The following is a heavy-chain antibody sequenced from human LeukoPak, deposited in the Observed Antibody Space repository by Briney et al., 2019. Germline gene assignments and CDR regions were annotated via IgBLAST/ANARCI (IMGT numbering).Heavy chain of an antibody. Sequence: TGGSLRLSCAASGFSFHSYAMAWVRQAPGEGLEWVAGISGSAVSTHYADSVKGRFTISRDNSKNTLYLQMNSLRAEDTAVYYCAKDRTYGGYDAFDIWGQGTMVTVSS. CDR2: ISGSAVST. V-gene: IGHV3-23*01. D-gene: IGHD4-17*01. J-gene: IGHJ3*02. CDR1: GFSFHSYA. CDR3: AKDRTYGGYDAFDI.